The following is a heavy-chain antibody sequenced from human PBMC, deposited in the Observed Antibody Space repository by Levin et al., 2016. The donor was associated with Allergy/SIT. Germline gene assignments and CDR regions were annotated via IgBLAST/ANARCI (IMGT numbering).Heavy chain of an antibody. V-gene: IGHV3-11*05. CDR3: VRGHSYGLY. Sequence: GGSLRLSCGASGFTFSDYYMTWIRQVPGKGLEWVSYISGSSSDTNYADSVKGRFTISRDNARNTLYLQMNTLRADDTAVYYCVRGHSYGLYWGQGTLVTVSS. J-gene: IGHJ4*02. CDR2: ISGSSSDT. CDR1: GFTFSDYY. D-gene: IGHD5-18*01.